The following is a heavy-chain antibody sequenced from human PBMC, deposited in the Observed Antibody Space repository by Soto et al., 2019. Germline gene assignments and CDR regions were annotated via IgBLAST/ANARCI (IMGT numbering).Heavy chain of an antibody. Sequence: EVQLLESGGGLVQPGGSLRLSCAASGFTFNTYAMNWVRQAPGKGLEWVSTVTASGHTTYYSDSVEGRFSISRDNLKNALYLEMNSLRAEDTAVYYCAKAMRQHSDIEGIDSWGQGTLVTVSS. D-gene: IGHD2-15*01. CDR2: VTASGHTT. J-gene: IGHJ4*02. CDR1: GFTFNTYA. V-gene: IGHV3-23*01. CDR3: AKAMRQHSDIEGIDS.